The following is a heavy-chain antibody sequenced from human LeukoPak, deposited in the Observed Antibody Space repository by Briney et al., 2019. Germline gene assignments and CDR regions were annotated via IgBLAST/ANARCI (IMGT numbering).Heavy chain of an antibody. V-gene: IGHV4-4*07. J-gene: IGHJ5*02. CDR3: ARDLVYCSGGSCYSNNWFDP. Sequence: PSETLSLTCTVSGGSISSYYWSWIRQPAAKGLEWIGRIYTSGSTNYNPSLKSRVTISVDKSKNQFSLKLSSVTAADTAVYYCARDLVYCSGGSCYSNNWFDPWGQGTLLTVSS. D-gene: IGHD2-15*01. CDR2: IYTSGST. CDR1: GGSISSYY.